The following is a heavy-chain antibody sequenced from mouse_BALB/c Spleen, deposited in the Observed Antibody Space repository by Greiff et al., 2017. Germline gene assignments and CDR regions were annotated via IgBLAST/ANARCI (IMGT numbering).Heavy chain of an antibody. CDR3: AKSLYYGNFYAMDY. V-gene: IGHV5-17*02. J-gene: IGHJ4*01. CDR2: ISSGSSTI. CDR1: GFTFSSFG. D-gene: IGHD2-1*01. Sequence: EVQGVESGGGLVQPGGSRKLSCAASGFTFSSFGMHWVRQAPEKGLEWVAYISSGSSTIYYADTVKGRFTISRDNAKNTLYLQMSSLRSEDTAMYYCAKSLYYGNFYAMDYWGQGTSVTVSS.